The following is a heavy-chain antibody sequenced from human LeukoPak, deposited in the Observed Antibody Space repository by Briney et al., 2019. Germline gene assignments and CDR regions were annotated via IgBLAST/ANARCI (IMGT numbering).Heavy chain of an antibody. CDR2: ISIDGSNK. D-gene: IGHD4/OR15-4a*01. V-gene: IGHV3-30*03. CDR1: GFTFSSYG. J-gene: IGHJ4*02. CDR3: ARGPHDYTYYFDY. Sequence: GGSLRLSCAASGFTFSSYGMHWVRQAPGKGLEWVAVISIDGSNKYYADSVKGRFTISRDNSKNTLYLQMNSLRAEDTAVYFCARGPHDYTYYFDYWGQGTLVTVSS.